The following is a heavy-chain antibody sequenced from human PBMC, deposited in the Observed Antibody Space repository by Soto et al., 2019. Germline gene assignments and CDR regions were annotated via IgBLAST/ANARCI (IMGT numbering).Heavy chain of an antibody. Sequence: QVQLVESGGGVVQPGRSLRLSCAASGFTFSSYGMHWVRQAPGKGLEWVAVIWYDGSNKYYADSVKGRFTISRDNSKNTLDLQMNSLRAEDTGVYYCARDSGGLANDYWGPGTLVTGSS. J-gene: IGHJ4*02. D-gene: IGHD6-19*01. CDR2: IWYDGSNK. CDR1: GFTFSSYG. CDR3: ARDSGGLANDY. V-gene: IGHV3-33*01.